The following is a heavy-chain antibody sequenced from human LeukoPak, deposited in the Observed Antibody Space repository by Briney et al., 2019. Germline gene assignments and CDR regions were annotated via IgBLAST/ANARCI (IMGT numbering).Heavy chain of an antibody. V-gene: IGHV3-23*01. Sequence: PGGSLRLSCAASGFTFSDYYMSWIRQAPGKGLEWVSGISASGDITYYADSVKGRFTVSRDNSKSTLYLQMSSLRAEDTAVYYCAKVRAYDELGNPYWHFDLWGRGTLVTVSS. CDR2: ISASGDIT. D-gene: IGHD3-3*01. CDR3: AKVRAYDELGNPYWHFDL. J-gene: IGHJ2*01. CDR1: GFTFSDYY.